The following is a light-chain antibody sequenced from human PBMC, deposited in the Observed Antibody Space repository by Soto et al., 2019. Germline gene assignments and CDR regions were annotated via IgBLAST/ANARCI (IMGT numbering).Light chain of an antibody. CDR1: SGDVGYYNY. Sequence: QSALTQPRSVSGSPGQSVTISCTGTSGDVGYYNYVSWYQQHPGKAPKVMIYDVTERPSGVPDRFSGSKSGNTASLTISGLQAEDEADYYCSSYAGTPRYVLGTGTKLTVL. CDR2: DVT. CDR3: SSYAGTPRYV. J-gene: IGLJ1*01. V-gene: IGLV2-11*01.